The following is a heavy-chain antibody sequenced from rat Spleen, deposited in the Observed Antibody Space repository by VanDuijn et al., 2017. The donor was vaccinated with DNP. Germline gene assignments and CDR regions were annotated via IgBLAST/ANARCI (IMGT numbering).Heavy chain of an antibody. J-gene: IGHJ2*01. Sequence: EVLLQESGPGLVKPSQSLSLTCSVTGYSITSGFRWTWIRKFPGEKLEWMGNINGAGSTDYNPSLKSRISITRDTSKNQFFLQVNSVTPEDSATYYCAIQLGVFDYWGQGVMVTVSS. V-gene: IGHV3-3*01. CDR1: GYSITSGFR. CDR3: AIQLGVFDY. D-gene: IGHD5-1*01. CDR2: INGAGST.